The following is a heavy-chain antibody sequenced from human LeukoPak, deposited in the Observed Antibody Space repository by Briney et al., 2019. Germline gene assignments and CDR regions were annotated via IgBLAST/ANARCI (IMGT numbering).Heavy chain of an antibody. J-gene: IGHJ4*02. CDR2: MNPNSGNT. CDR1: GYTFTSYD. D-gene: IGHD4-17*01. CDR3: ARASTVTTIDY. V-gene: IGHV1-8*01. Sequence: ASVKVSCKASGYTFTSYDINWVRQATGQGLEWMGWMNPNSGNTGHAQKFQGRVTMTRNTSISTAYMELSSLRSEDTAVYYCARASTVTTIDYWGQGTLVTVSS.